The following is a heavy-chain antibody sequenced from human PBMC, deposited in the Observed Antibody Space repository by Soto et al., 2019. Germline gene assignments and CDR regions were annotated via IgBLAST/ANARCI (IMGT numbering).Heavy chain of an antibody. D-gene: IGHD3-22*01. V-gene: IGHV3-30-3*01. CDR2: ISYDGNNK. J-gene: IGHJ4*02. CDR1: GFIFSNLA. Sequence: PGGSLRLSCAAPGFIFSNLAMHWVRQAPGKGLEWMAFISYDGNNKYYADSVKGQFTISRDNSKNTVYLQMQSLRAEDTALYYCARGDYFDSSGYSFDFWGQGTLVTVSS. CDR3: ARGDYFDSSGYSFDF.